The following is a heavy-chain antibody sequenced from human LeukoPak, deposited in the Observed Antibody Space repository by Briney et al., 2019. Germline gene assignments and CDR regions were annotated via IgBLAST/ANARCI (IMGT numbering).Heavy chain of an antibody. J-gene: IGHJ3*02. D-gene: IGHD2-15*01. V-gene: IGHV1-2*02. CDR2: INPNSGGT. Sequence: SVTVSCMASGYTFTGYYMHWVRHAPGQGLEWMGWINPNSGGTNYAQKFQGRVTMTRDTSISTGYMELSRLRSDDTAVYYCARALGRYCSGGSCVTAFDIWGQGTMVTVSS. CDR1: GYTFTGYY. CDR3: ARALGRYCSGGSCVTAFDI.